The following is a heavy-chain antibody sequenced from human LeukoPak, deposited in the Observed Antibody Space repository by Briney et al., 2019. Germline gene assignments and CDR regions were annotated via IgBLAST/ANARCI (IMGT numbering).Heavy chain of an antibody. V-gene: IGHV3-30-3*02. Sequence: GGSLRLSCAASGFTFSSYAMHWVRQAPGKGLEWVAVISYDGSNKYYADSVKGRFTISRDNSKNTLYLQMNSLRAEDTAVYYCAKRLPYGDYALDYWGQGTLVTVSS. CDR2: ISYDGSNK. CDR1: GFTFSSYA. D-gene: IGHD4-17*01. J-gene: IGHJ4*02. CDR3: AKRLPYGDYALDY.